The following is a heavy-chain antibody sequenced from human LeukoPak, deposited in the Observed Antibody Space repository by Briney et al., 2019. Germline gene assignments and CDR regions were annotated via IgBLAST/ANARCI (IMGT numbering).Heavy chain of an antibody. D-gene: IGHD1-26*01. CDR2: IGTAGDT. CDR1: GFTFSSYD. V-gene: IGHV3-13*04. Sequence: SGGSLRLSCAASGFTFSSYDMHWVRQATGKGLEWVSAIGTAGDTYYPGSVKGRFTISRENAKNSLYLQMNSLRAEDTAVYYCARDIVGGAAFDIWGQGTMVTVSS. CDR3: ARDIVGGAAFDI. J-gene: IGHJ3*02.